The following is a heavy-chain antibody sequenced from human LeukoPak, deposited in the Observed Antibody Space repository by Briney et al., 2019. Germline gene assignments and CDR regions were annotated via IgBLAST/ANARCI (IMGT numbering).Heavy chain of an antibody. J-gene: IGHJ4*02. D-gene: IGHD3-10*01. CDR3: ARDRIYGSGSDHFDY. CDR2: IYHSGSI. CDR1: GYSIRSGYY. V-gene: IGHV4-38-2*02. Sequence: PSETLSLTCTVSGYSIRSGYYWGWIRQPPGKGLEWIGSIYHSGSIYDNPSLRSRVTISVETSKNQFSLKLSSVTAADTAVYYCARDRIYGSGSDHFDYWGQGTLVTVSS.